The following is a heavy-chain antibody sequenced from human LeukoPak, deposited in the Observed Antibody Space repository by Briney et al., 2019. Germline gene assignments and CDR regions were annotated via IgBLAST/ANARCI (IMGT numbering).Heavy chain of an antibody. Sequence: SETLSLTCTVSGGSISNSFWSWIRQPPGKGLEWIAYIYYTGNTKYNPSLKSRVTISVDTSKNQFSLKLISVTAADTAVYYCARGQWLDNYWGQGTLVTVSS. V-gene: IGHV4-59*12. J-gene: IGHJ4*02. D-gene: IGHD6-19*01. CDR3: ARGQWLDNY. CDR2: IYYTGNT. CDR1: GGSISNSF.